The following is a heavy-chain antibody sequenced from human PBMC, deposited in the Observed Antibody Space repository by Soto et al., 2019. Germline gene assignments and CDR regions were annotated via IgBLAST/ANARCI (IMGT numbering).Heavy chain of an antibody. CDR2: IYYSGGT. D-gene: IGHD3-22*01. Sequence: QVQLQESGPGLVKPSETLSLTCTVSGGSVSSGSYYWRWIRQPPGKGLEWIGYIYYSGGTNYNPSLKSRVTISVDTSKNQFSRKLSSVTAADTAVYYCARSDGYYYDSSGYYYVNYWGQGTLVTVSS. CDR1: GGSVSSGSYY. V-gene: IGHV4-61*01. CDR3: ARSDGYYYDSSGYYYVNY. J-gene: IGHJ4*02.